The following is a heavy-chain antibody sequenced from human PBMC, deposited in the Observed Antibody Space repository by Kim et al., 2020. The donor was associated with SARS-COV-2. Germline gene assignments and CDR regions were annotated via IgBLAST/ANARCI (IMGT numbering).Heavy chain of an antibody. V-gene: IGHV5-10-1*01. J-gene: IGHJ4*02. CDR2: IAPSDSYT. Sequence: GESLKISCKGSGYSFTSYWISWVRQMPGKGLEWMGRIAPSDSYTNYSPSFQGHVTISADKSISTAYLQWSSLKASDTAMYYCARDSSGYYAYDYWGQGTLVTVSS. D-gene: IGHD3-22*01. CDR1: GYSFTSYW. CDR3: ARDSSGYYAYDY.